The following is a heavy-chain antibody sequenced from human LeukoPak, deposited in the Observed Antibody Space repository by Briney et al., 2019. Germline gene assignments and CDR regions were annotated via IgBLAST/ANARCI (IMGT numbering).Heavy chain of an antibody. J-gene: IGHJ5*02. CDR1: GGSISSGGYY. Sequence: TLSLTCTVSGGSISSGGYYWSWIRQHPGKGLEWIGYIYYSGSTYYNPSLKSRVTISVDTSKNQFSLKLSSVTASDTAVYYCARDSVNTGGDPWGQGTLVTVSS. D-gene: IGHD3-10*01. CDR3: ARDSVNTGGDP. V-gene: IGHV4-31*03. CDR2: IYYSGST.